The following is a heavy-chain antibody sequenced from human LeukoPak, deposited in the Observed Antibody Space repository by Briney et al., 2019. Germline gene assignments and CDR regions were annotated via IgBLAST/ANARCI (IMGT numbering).Heavy chain of an antibody. CDR1: GFTFSDYY. V-gene: IGHV3-11*04. CDR3: ARDSSSWLGVWFDP. J-gene: IGHJ5*02. CDR2: ISSSGGTL. D-gene: IGHD6-13*01. Sequence: GGSLRLSCAASGFTFSDYYMSWIRQAPGKGLEWLAYISSSGGTLYYADSVKGRFTISRDNAKNSLYLQMNSLRAEDTAVYYCARDSSSWLGVWFDPWGQGTLVTVSS.